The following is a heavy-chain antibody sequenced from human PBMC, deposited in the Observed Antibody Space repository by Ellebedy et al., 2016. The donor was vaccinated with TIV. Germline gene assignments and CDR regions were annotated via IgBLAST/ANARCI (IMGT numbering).Heavy chain of an antibody. CDR2: INSGGSDL. CDR1: GFTFDDFA. CDR3: ARSLGYYGPRYHLDY. J-gene: IGHJ4*02. V-gene: IGHV3-74*03. Sequence: GESLKISCAASGFTFDDFAMHWVRQGPGKGLEWVSRINSGGSDLTYADSVKGRFTISRDNAKTTVYLQMNSLRVEDTAVYYCARSLGYYGPRYHLDYWGQGTLVIVSS. D-gene: IGHD3-10*01.